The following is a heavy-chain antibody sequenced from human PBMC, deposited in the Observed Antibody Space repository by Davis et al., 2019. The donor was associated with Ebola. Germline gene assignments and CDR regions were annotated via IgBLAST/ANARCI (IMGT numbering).Heavy chain of an antibody. J-gene: IGHJ5*02. CDR3: ARGERYVDTATNNWFDP. V-gene: IGHV6-1*01. CDR2: TYYRSKWYN. Sequence: PSETLSLTCAISGDSVSTNSAAWNWIRQSPSRGLEWLGRTYYRSKWYNDYAVSVKSRITSNPDTSKSQFSLQLNSVTPEDTAVYYCARGERYVDTATNNWFDPWGQGTLVTVSS. D-gene: IGHD5-18*01. CDR1: GDSVSTNSAA.